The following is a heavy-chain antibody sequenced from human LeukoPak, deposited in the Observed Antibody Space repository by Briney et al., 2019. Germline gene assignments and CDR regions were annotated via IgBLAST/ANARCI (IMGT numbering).Heavy chain of an antibody. CDR2: ISSSSSYI. D-gene: IGHD3-10*01. CDR1: GVTFSSYS. Sequence: KPGGSLRLSCAASGVTFSSYSMNWVRQAPGKGLEWVSSISSSSSYIYYADSVKGRFTISRDNAKNSLYLQMNSLRAEDTAVYYCARDTDTMVRGVIGVAAFDIWGQGTMVTVSS. CDR3: ARDTDTMVRGVIGVAAFDI. V-gene: IGHV3-21*01. J-gene: IGHJ3*02.